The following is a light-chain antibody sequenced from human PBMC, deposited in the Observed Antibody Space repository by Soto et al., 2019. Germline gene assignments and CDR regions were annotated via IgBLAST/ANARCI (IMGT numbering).Light chain of an antibody. Sequence: DIQMTQSPSSLSASVGDRVTITCRASQNIDKSLNWYQQSPGRAPKVLIYAASILQRGIPSRFSGSGSGTDFTLTISSLQHEDFAPYYCQQSHDSPYTFGQGTKVDI. J-gene: IGKJ2*01. CDR2: AAS. CDR1: QNIDKS. V-gene: IGKV1-39*01. CDR3: QQSHDSPYT.